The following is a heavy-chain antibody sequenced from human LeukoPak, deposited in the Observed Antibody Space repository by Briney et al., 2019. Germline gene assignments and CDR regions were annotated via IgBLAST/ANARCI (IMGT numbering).Heavy chain of an antibody. CDR1: GGSISSGGYY. V-gene: IGHV4-31*03. D-gene: IGHD4-17*01. J-gene: IGHJ4*02. CDR3: ARTLRGGLYFDY. CDR2: IYYSGST. Sequence: SETLSLTCTVSGGSISSGGYYWSWIRQHPGKGLEWIGYIYYSGSTYYNPSLKSRVTISVDTSKNQFSLKLSSVTAADTAVYYCARTLRGGLYFDYWGQGTLVTVSS.